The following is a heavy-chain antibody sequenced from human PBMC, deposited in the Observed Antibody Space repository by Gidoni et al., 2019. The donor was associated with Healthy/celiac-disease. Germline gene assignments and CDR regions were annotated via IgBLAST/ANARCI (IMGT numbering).Heavy chain of an antibody. CDR1: GFPFSSYA. J-gene: IGHJ4*02. CDR2: ISGSGGST. D-gene: IGHD3-3*01. Sequence: EVQLLESGGGLVQPGGSLRLSCAASGFPFSSYAMSWVRQAPGKGLEWVSAISGSGGSTYYADSVKGRFTISRDNSKNTRYLQMNSLRAEDTAVYYCAKLALGGLRFLEWVKDYFDYWGQGTLVTVSS. V-gene: IGHV3-23*01. CDR3: AKLALGGLRFLEWVKDYFDY.